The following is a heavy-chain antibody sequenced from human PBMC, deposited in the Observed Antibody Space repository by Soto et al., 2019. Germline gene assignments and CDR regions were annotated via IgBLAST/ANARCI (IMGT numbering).Heavy chain of an antibody. J-gene: IGHJ6*02. D-gene: IGHD2-2*01. Sequence: GSLRLSCAASGFTFSSYAMSWVRQAPGKGLEWVSAISGSGGSTYYADSVKGRFTISRDNSKNTLYLQMNSLRAEDTAVYYCAKASYCSSTSCPGYYYYGMDVWGQGTTVTVSS. CDR2: ISGSGGST. CDR3: AKASYCSSTSCPGYYYYGMDV. V-gene: IGHV3-23*01. CDR1: GFTFSSYA.